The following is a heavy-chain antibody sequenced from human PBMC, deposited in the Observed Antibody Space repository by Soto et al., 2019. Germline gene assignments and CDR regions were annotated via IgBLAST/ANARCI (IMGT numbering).Heavy chain of an antibody. J-gene: IGHJ6*02. V-gene: IGHV1-18*04. D-gene: IGHD1-7*01. Sequence: AAVKVSCKASGYTFTRYGINWVRQDPGQGLEWMGWISAYNGNTNYAQKLQGRVTMTTDTSTSTAYMELRSLRSDDTAVYYCARDSLELQLYYYYGMDGRRQGTTVTV. CDR2: ISAYNGNT. CDR1: GYTFTRYG. CDR3: ARDSLELQLYYYYGMDG.